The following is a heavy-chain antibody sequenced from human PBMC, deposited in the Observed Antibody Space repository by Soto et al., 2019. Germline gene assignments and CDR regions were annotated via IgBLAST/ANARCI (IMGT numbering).Heavy chain of an antibody. Sequence: EVQLLESGGGLVQPGGSLRLSCAASGFTFSSYAMSWVRQAPGKGLEWVSAISDSGGSTYYADSVKGRFTISRDNSKNTLYLQMNSLRAEDTAVYHCAKIHCSGGSCYSVLGYYYYYMDVWGKGTTATVSS. V-gene: IGHV3-23*01. J-gene: IGHJ6*03. D-gene: IGHD2-15*01. CDR1: GFTFSSYA. CDR3: AKIHCSGGSCYSVLGYYYYYMDV. CDR2: ISDSGGST.